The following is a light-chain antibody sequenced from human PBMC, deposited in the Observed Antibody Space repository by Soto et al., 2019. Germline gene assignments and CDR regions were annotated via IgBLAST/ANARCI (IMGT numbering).Light chain of an antibody. CDR1: QSISSW. CDR2: DAS. Sequence: DIQMTQSRSTLSASVGDRVTITCRASQSISSWLAWYQQKPGKAPKLLIYDASSLESGVPSRFSGSGSGTEFTLTISSLQPDDFATYYCQQHNSYPLTFGGATKVDIK. CDR3: QQHNSYPLT. V-gene: IGKV1-5*01. J-gene: IGKJ4*01.